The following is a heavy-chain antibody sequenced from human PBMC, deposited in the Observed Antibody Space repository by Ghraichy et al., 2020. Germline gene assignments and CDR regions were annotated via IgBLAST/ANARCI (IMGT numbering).Heavy chain of an antibody. CDR1: GFTFSSYG. D-gene: IGHD2-15*01. J-gene: IGHJ3*02. V-gene: IGHV3-33*01. CDR3: ARDINCSGGSCSYAFDI. CDR2: IWYDGSNK. Sequence: LSLTCVASGFTFSSYGMHWVRQAPGKGLEWVAVIWYDGSNKYYADSVKGRFTISRDNSKNTLYLQMNSLRAEDTAVYYCARDINCSGGSCSYAFDIWGQGTMVTVSS.